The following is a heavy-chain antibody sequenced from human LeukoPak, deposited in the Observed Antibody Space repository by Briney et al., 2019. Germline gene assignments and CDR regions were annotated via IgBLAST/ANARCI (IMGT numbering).Heavy chain of an antibody. CDR2: ISYDGSNK. Sequence: GRSLRLSCAASGFTFSSYAMHWVRQGPGKGLVWVAVISYDGSNKYYADSVKGRFTISRDNSKNTLYLQMNSLRAEDTAVYYCARQFIVVAGTFDYWGQGTLVTVSS. J-gene: IGHJ4*02. CDR3: ARQFIVVAGTFDY. V-gene: IGHV3-30*04. CDR1: GFTFSSYA. D-gene: IGHD6-19*01.